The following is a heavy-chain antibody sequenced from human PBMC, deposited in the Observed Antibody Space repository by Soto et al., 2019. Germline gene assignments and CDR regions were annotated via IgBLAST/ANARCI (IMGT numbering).Heavy chain of an antibody. CDR3: ARLNAGTTYYYYGMDV. V-gene: IGHV4-39*01. D-gene: IGHD1-7*01. J-gene: IGHJ6*02. Sequence: SETLSLTCTVSGASISSSSYYWGWIRQPPGKGLEWIGSIYYSGSTYYNPSLKSRVTISVDTSKNQLSLKLSSVTAADTALYYCARLNAGTTYYYYGMDVWGQGTTVT. CDR2: IYYSGST. CDR1: GASISSSSYY.